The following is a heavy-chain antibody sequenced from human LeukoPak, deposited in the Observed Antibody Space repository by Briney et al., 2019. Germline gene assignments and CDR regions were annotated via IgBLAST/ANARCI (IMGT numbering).Heavy chain of an antibody. CDR1: GFTFSSYS. D-gene: IGHD6-19*01. CDR2: ISSSSSYI. V-gene: IGHV3-21*01. J-gene: IGHJ5*02. CDR3: ATPGRRYSSGWYNWFDP. Sequence: AGGSLRLSCAASGFTFSSYSMNWVRQAPGKGLEWVSSISSSSSYIYYADSVKGRFTISRDNAKNSLYLQMNSLGAEDTAVYYCATPGRRYSSGWYNWFDPWGQGTLVTVSS.